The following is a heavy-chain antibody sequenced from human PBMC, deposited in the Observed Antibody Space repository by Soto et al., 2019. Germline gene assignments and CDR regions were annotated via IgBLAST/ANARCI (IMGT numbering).Heavy chain of an antibody. CDR3: ARAPSSSGDEAGLYYLDY. D-gene: IGHD6-13*01. CDR1: GGSLSSHS. CDR2: ICYRRST. J-gene: IGHJ4*02. V-gene: IGHV4-59*11. Sequence: SESRSPPGPVAGGSLSSHSWSWIRQPPEKGLEWNGYICYRRSTNYTPSHKGRVTISVDSSKNQFSLKLSSVPAADTAVYYGARAPSSSGDEAGLYYLDYWGQGTLVTVSS.